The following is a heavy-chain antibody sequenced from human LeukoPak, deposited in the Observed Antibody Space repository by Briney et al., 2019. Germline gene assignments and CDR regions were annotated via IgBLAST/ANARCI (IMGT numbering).Heavy chain of an antibody. Sequence: SETLSLTCTVSGVSMSAYQWSWVRQSPEKGLEWIGCINTKGETSYNPSLKSRVTTSVDTSKSQFSLRLTSVTASDTAVYYCATSNDAKIAPFDHWGQGAPVTVSS. CDR2: INTKGET. CDR1: GVSMSAYQ. D-gene: IGHD2-21*01. CDR3: ATSNDAKIAPFDH. V-gene: IGHV4-4*09. J-gene: IGHJ4*02.